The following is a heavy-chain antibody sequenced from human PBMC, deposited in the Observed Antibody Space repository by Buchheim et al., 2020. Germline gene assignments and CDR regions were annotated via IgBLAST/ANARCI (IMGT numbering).Heavy chain of an antibody. D-gene: IGHD6-13*01. J-gene: IGHJ6*02. CDR1: GYTFTGYY. CDR3: ATALPGYSSSWYYYYGMDV. V-gene: IGHV1-2*02. Sequence: QVQLVQSGAEVKKPGASVKVSCKASGYTFTGYYMHWVRQAPGQGLEWMGWINPNSGGTNYAQKFQGRGTMTRETSIRPAYMELSRLRSDDTAVYYCATALPGYSSSWYYYYGMDVWGQGTT. CDR2: INPNSGGT.